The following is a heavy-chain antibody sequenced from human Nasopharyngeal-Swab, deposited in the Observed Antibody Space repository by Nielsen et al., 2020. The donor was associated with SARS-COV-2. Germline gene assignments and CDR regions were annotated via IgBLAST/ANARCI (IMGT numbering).Heavy chain of an antibody. CDR1: AFTFSHYA. D-gene: IGHD3-9*01. Sequence: GESLKISCAGSAFTFSHYAMSWVRQAPGKGLEWVSAISGSGDNTYYADSVKGRFTISRHNPKNTLYLQMNSLRAEDTAVYYCAKPHLRYYDWLLFDYWGQGTLVAVSS. CDR2: ISGSGDNT. CDR3: AKPHLRYYDWLLFDY. V-gene: IGHV3-23*01. J-gene: IGHJ4*02.